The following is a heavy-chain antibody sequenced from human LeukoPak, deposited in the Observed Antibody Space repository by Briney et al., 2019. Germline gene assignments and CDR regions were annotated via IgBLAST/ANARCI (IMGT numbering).Heavy chain of an antibody. V-gene: IGHV4-34*01. CDR2: INHSGST. CDR1: GGSFSGYY. Sequence: SSETLSLTCAVYGGSFSGYYWSWIRQPPGKGLEWIGEINHSGSTNYNPSLKSRVTISVDTSKNQFSLKLSSVTAADTVVYYCAARSPGYCSSTSCYRDYYYYGMDVWGQGTTVTVSS. CDR3: AARSPGYCSSTSCYRDYYYYGMDV. J-gene: IGHJ6*02. D-gene: IGHD2-2*02.